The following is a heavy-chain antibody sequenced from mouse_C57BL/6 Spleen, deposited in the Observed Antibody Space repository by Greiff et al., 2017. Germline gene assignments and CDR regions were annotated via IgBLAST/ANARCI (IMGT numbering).Heavy chain of an antibody. J-gene: IGHJ3*01. CDR1: GYTFTDYE. V-gene: IGHV1-15*01. CDR2: IDPETGGT. Sequence: VHLVESGAELVRPGASVTLSCKASGYTFTDYEMHWVKQTPVHGLEWIGAIDPETGGTAYNQKFKGKAILTADKSSSTAYMELRSLTSEDSAVYYCTRSAFITTVAPLAYWGQGTLVTVSA. D-gene: IGHD1-1*01. CDR3: TRSAFITTVAPLAY.